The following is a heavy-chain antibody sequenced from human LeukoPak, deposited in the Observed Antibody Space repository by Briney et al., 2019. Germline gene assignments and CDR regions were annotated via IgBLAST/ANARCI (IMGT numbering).Heavy chain of an antibody. J-gene: IGHJ2*01. CDR3: ARFKWENPSHNWYFDL. Sequence: PGGSLRLSCAASGFTVSSNYMSWVRQAPWKGLEWVSVIYSGDRTYYADSVKGRFTISRDNSKNTLYLQMNSLSAEDTAVYYCARFKWENPSHNWYFDLWGRGTLVTVSS. D-gene: IGHD1-26*01. CDR2: IYSGDRT. CDR1: GFTVSSNY. V-gene: IGHV3-53*01.